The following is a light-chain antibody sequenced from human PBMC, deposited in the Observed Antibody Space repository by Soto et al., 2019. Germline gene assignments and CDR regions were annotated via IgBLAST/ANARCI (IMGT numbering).Light chain of an antibody. Sequence: EIVMTQSPVTLSVSPGERATLSCRASQSVSSNLAWYQQKPGQAPRLLIQGASTRATGIPVRFSGSGSGTXXXXXXXSLQSEDFAVYYCQQYKNWYTFGQGTKLEIK. CDR2: GAS. CDR1: QSVSSN. CDR3: QQYKNWYT. J-gene: IGKJ2*01. V-gene: IGKV3-15*01.